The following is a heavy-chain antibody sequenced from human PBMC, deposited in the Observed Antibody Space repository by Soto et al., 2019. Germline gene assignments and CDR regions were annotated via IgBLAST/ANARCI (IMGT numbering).Heavy chain of an antibody. CDR2: IYYSGST. J-gene: IGHJ4*02. CDR1: GGSISSYY. Sequence: SETLSLTCTVSGGSISSYYWSWIRQPPGKGLEWIGYIYYSGSTNYNPSLKSRVTISVDTSKNQFSLKLSSVTAADTAVYYCARQVTSGTSLYYFDYWGQGTLVTVSS. D-gene: IGHD1-7*01. CDR3: ARQVTSGTSLYYFDY. V-gene: IGHV4-59*01.